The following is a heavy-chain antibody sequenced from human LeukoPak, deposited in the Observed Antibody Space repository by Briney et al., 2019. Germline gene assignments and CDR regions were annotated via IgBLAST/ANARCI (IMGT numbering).Heavy chain of an antibody. CDR2: ITGSSSTI. J-gene: IGHJ4*02. V-gene: IGHV3-48*01. Sequence: PGGSLRLPCAASGFTLSSYSMNWVRQAPGKGLEWVSYITGSSSTISYADSVKGRFTISRDNARNLLYLQMNSLRAEDTAVYYCATDRHWAFDYWGQGTLVTVSS. CDR1: GFTLSSYS. CDR3: ATDRHWAFDY. D-gene: IGHD3-16*01.